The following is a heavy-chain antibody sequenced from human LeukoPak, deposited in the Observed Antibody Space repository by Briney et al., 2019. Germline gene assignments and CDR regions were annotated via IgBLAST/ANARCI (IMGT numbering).Heavy chain of an antibody. CDR2: IYYSGST. CDR1: GGSISSGGYY. V-gene: IGHV4-31*03. J-gene: IGHJ4*02. D-gene: IGHD3-10*01. CDR3: ARSGTMVRGGPYFDY. Sequence: SETLSLTCTVSGGSISSGGYYWSWIRQHPGKGLEWIGYIYYSGSTYYNPSLKSRVTISVDTSKNQFSLKLSSVTAADTAVYYCARSGTMVRGGPYFDYWGQGTLVTVSS.